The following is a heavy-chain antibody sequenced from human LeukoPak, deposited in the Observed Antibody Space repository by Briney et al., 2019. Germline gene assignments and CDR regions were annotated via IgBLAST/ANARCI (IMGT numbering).Heavy chain of an antibody. CDR3: ARQYASGSYNY. Sequence: SETLSLTCSVSGVSISSSSDYWGWIRQPPGKGLEWIGNIYYSGTTYYNSSLKSRVTISVDTSKNQVSLKLSSVTAADTAVYYCARQYASGSYNYWGQGTLVTVSS. CDR1: GVSISSSSDY. D-gene: IGHD3-10*01. CDR2: IYYSGTT. J-gene: IGHJ4*02. V-gene: IGHV4-39*01.